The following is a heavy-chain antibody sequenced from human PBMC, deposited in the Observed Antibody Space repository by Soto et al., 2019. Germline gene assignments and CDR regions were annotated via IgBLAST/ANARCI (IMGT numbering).Heavy chain of an antibody. Sequence: PSETLSLTCSVSGDSISSYYWSWIRQPPGKGLEWIGYIYYSGSTNYNPSFKSRVTISVDTPKNQFSLKLTSVTAADTAVYYCARGVATIGPWGQGPRVTVSS. CDR3: ARGVATIGP. CDR2: IYYSGST. D-gene: IGHD5-12*01. J-gene: IGHJ5*02. CDR1: GDSISSYY. V-gene: IGHV4-59*01.